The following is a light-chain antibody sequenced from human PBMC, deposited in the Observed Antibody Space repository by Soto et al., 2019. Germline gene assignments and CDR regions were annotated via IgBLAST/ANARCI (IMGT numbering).Light chain of an antibody. CDR3: QQCNRYPIT. J-gene: IGKJ5*01. CDR2: DAS. CDR1: QGISSA. Sequence: ALQWTQYPSSLSASLGDRFPSTCVASQGISSALAWYQQKPGKAPKLLIYDASSLESGVPSRFSGRGSGTEFTLTINSLQPDDSENYYCQQCNRYPITVGQGTRLDNK. V-gene: IGKV1-13*02.